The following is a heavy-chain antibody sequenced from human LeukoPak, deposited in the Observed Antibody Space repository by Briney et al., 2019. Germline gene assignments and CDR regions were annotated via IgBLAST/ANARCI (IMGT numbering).Heavy chain of an antibody. CDR3: ARTRGYFDY. J-gene: IGHJ4*02. Sequence: ASVKVSCKASGYTFTSYGISWVRQAPGQGLEWLGWISVYNGYTNDAQNLQGRVTMTTDTSTSTAYMELRSLRSDDTAVYYCARTRGYFDYWGQGTLVTVSS. CDR1: GYTFTSYG. V-gene: IGHV1-18*01. D-gene: IGHD3-10*01. CDR2: ISVYNGYT.